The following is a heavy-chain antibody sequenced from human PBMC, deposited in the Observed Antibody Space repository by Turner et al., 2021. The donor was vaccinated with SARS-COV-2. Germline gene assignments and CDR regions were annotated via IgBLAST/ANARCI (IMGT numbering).Heavy chain of an antibody. CDR3: ASGSGSYSAWYFDY. CDR1: GGSITSYY. D-gene: IGHD2-21*02. CDR2: VYYDGSS. J-gene: IGHJ4*02. Sequence: QVQLQESGPGLVKPSETLSLTCSVAGGSITSYYWSWFRQAPGKGLEWIGYVYYDGSSNYNPSLKSRVTISVDTSKNQFSLKLTSVTAADTAVYYCASGSGSYSAWYFDYWGQGTLVTVSS. V-gene: IGHV4-59*01.